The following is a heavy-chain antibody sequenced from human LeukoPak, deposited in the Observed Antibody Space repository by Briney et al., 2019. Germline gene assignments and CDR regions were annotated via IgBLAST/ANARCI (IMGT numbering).Heavy chain of an antibody. D-gene: IGHD3-10*02. CDR2: ISGSGGST. CDR1: EFTFSNYA. CDR3: AELGITMIGGV. Sequence: GGSLRLSCAASEFTFSNYAMNWVRQAPGKGLDWVSAISGSGGSTYYADSVKGRFTISRDNSKNSLYLQMNSLRAEDTAVYYCAELGITMIGGVWGKGTTVTISS. V-gene: IGHV3-23*01. J-gene: IGHJ6*04.